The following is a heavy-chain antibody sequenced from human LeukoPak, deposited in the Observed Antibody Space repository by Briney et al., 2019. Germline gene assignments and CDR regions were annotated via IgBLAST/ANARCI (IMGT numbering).Heavy chain of an antibody. CDR1: GFTFSHYW. D-gene: IGHD5-12*01. CDR3: VSQQVAPP. Sequence: GGSLRLSCVASGFTFSHYWMSWVRQAPGKGLEWVANIKEDGSIEDYVDSVKGRFTVSRDNAKNSLYLEVNSLRVEDTAVYYCVSQQVAPPWGQGTLVIVSS. V-gene: IGHV3-7*01. CDR2: IKEDGSIE. J-gene: IGHJ5*02.